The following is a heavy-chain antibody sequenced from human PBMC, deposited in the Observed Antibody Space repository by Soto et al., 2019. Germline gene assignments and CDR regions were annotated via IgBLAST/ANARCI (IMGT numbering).Heavy chain of an antibody. CDR2: INHSGST. CDR1: GGSFSGYY. CDR3: ARLRSPYYYYYSMDV. J-gene: IGHJ6*03. Sequence: SETLSLTCAVYGGSFSGYYWSWIRQPPGKGLEWIGEINHSGSTNYNPSLKSRVTISVDTSKNQFSLKLSSVTAADTAVYYCARLRSPYYYYYSMDVWGKGTTVTVSS. V-gene: IGHV4-34*01. D-gene: IGHD2-15*01.